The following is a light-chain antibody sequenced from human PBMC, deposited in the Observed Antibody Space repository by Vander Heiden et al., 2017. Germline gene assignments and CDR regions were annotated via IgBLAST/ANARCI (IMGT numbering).Light chain of an antibody. CDR1: QSISSY. V-gene: IGKV1-39*01. J-gene: IGKJ1*01. CDR3: QQSDSTPQT. CDR2: AAS. Sequence: DIQMTQSPSSLSASVGDRVTITCRASQSISSYLNWYQQKPGKAPKLLIYAASSLQSGVRSRFSGSGSGTDFTLTISRLQPEDFATYYCQQSDSTPQTFGQGTKVEIK.